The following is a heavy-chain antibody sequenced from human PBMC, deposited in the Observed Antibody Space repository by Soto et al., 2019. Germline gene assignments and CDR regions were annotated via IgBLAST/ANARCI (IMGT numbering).Heavy chain of an antibody. Sequence: SETLSLTCTVSGVSISSSSYYWGWIRQPPGKGLEWIGSIYYSGSTYYNPSLKSRVTISVDTSKNQFSLKLSSVTAADTAVYYCAGVPGAIVVVPAALTHYYYYYMDVWGKGTTVTVSS. CDR1: GVSISSSSYY. CDR3: AGVPGAIVVVPAALTHYYYYYMDV. J-gene: IGHJ6*03. CDR2: IYYSGST. V-gene: IGHV4-39*01. D-gene: IGHD2-2*01.